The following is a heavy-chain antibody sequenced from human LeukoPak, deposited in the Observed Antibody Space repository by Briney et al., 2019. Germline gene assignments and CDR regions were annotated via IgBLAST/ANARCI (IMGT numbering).Heavy chain of an antibody. CDR1: GFTFSSYA. CDR2: ISGSGGST. Sequence: PGGSLRLSCAASGFTFSSYAMSWVRQAPGKGLEWVSAISGSGGSTYHADSAKGRFTISRDNSKNALFLQMDSLRAEDTAVYYCVRETYYYGSSGYEVIGNFDYWGQGTLVAVSS. D-gene: IGHD3-22*01. CDR3: VRETYYYGSSGYEVIGNFDY. J-gene: IGHJ4*02. V-gene: IGHV3-23*01.